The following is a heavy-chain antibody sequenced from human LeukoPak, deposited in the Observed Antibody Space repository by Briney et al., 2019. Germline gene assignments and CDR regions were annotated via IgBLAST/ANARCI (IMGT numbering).Heavy chain of an antibody. CDR3: ARGGPYGPDWFDP. CDR1: GGSISSGGYS. CDR2: IYHSGST. D-gene: IGHD4-17*01. J-gene: IGHJ5*02. V-gene: IGHV4-30-2*01. Sequence: SQTLSLTCAVSGGSISSGGYSWSWIRQPPGKGLEWIGYIYHSGSTYYNPSLKSRDTISVDRSKNQFSLKLSSVTAADTAVYYCARGGPYGPDWFDPWGQGTLVTVSS.